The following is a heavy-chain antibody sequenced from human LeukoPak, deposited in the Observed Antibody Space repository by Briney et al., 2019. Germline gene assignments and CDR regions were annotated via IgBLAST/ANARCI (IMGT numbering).Heavy chain of an antibody. D-gene: IGHD4-17*01. CDR2: ISAYNGNT. V-gene: IGHV1-18*01. CDR1: GYTFTSYG. J-gene: IGHJ4*02. CDR3: ARDQEGEPFVYDYGDHNFDY. Sequence: AASVKVSCKASGYTFTSYGISWVRQAPGQGLEWMGWISAYNGNTNYAQKLQGRVTMTIDTSTSTAYMELRSLRSDDTAVYYCARDQEGEPFVYDYGDHNFDYWGQGTLVTVSS.